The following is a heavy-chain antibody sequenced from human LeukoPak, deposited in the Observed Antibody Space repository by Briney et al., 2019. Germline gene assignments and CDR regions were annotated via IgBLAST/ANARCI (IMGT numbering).Heavy chain of an antibody. V-gene: IGHV3-23*01. CDR1: GLTFSSSD. J-gene: IGHJ4*02. CDR3: ANDHLFWSGYSLKANDY. D-gene: IGHD3-3*01. CDR2: VGANGAGT. Sequence: GGSLRLSCTTSGLTFSSSDMSWVRQVPGKGLEWVAGVGANGAGTDYAASVKGRFTISRDNSRNTLYLQMDSLRAEDTAVYYCANDHLFWSGYSLKANDYWGQGTLVTVSS.